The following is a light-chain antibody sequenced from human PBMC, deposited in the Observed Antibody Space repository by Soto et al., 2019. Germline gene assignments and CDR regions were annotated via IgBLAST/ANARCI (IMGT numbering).Light chain of an antibody. J-gene: IGKJ3*01. CDR1: QRVSSTY. CDR2: GAA. CDR3: QQYYCSPPGFT. Sequence: PGERATLSCRASQRVSSTYFAWYRQKPGQPPRLLIYGAANRATGVPDRFSGSGSGTDFTLTISRLEPEDFAVYCCQQYYCSPPGFTFGPGTTVEVK. V-gene: IGKV3-20*01.